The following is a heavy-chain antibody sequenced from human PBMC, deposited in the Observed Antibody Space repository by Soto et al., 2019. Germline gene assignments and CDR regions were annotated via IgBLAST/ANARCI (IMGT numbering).Heavy chain of an antibody. V-gene: IGHV5-51*03. Sequence: PGESLKISGKGSGYSFTSYWIGWVRQMPGKGLEWMGIIYPGDSDTRYSPAFQGQVTISADKSISTAYLQWSSLKASDTAMYYCASFHDILTGHDAFDIWGQGTMVT. J-gene: IGHJ3*02. CDR1: GYSFTSYW. CDR2: IYPGDSDT. CDR3: ASFHDILTGHDAFDI. D-gene: IGHD3-9*01.